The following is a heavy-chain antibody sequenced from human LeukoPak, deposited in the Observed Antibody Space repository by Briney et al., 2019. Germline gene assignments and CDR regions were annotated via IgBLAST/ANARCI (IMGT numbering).Heavy chain of an antibody. D-gene: IGHD3-10*01. CDR3: ARHYGP. CDR1: AGSIRSSYYY. V-gene: IGHV4-39*01. CDR2: VYDSGSI. J-gene: IGHJ5*02. Sequence: PETLSVNGAVSAGSIRSSYYYWGWIRQPPAKGLEWIGSVYDSGSIYYNRPLKSRVTISVDTSKNQFSLKLNSVTAADTAVYYCARHYGPWGQGTLVTVSS.